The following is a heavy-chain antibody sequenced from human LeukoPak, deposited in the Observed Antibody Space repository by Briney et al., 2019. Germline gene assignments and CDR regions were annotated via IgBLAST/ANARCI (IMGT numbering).Heavy chain of an antibody. Sequence: SETLSLTCTVSGGSISSYYWSWIRQPAGKGLERIGRIYTSGSTNYNPSLKSRVTMSVDTSKNQFSLRLSSVTAADTAVYYCARSSGWYSPMDYWGQGTLVTVSS. V-gene: IGHV4-4*07. CDR3: ARSSGWYSPMDY. CDR1: GGSISSYY. CDR2: IYTSGST. D-gene: IGHD6-19*01. J-gene: IGHJ4*02.